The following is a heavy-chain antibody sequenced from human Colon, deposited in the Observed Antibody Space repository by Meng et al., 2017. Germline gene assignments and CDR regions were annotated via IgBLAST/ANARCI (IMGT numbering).Heavy chain of an antibody. V-gene: IGHV1-2*06. D-gene: IGHD6-19*01. Sequence: QVHLVLFGARVKKPEASVKVSCKASGHSLGGYYMHWVRQVPGQGLEWMGRINADSGGTNYAEKFQGRVTLTRDTSINTAYMEVTSLRSDDTAVYYCAKIHLGDSGLDYWGQGTLVTVSS. CDR3: AKIHLGDSGLDY. J-gene: IGHJ4*02. CDR1: GHSLGGYY. CDR2: INADSGGT.